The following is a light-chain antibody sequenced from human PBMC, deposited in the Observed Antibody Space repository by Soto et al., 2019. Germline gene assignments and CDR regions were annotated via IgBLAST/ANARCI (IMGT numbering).Light chain of an antibody. CDR3: QKYNSAPLT. CDR2: ATS. V-gene: IGKV1-27*01. CDR1: QGIAPY. J-gene: IGKJ4*01. Sequence: DVPMTQSPSSLSAFVGDRVTITCRASQGIAPYLAWFQQKPGKVPKLLIYATSTLQSGVPSRFSGSGSGTDFTLTINSVQPEDVGTYYCQKYNSAPLTFGGGTKVEIK.